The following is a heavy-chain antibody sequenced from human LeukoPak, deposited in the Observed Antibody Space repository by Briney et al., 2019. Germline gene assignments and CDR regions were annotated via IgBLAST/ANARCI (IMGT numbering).Heavy chain of an antibody. V-gene: IGHV3-21*01. Sequence: PGGSLRLSCAASGFTFSSYSMNWVRQAPGKGLEWVSSISGSNSYIYYADSMKGRFTISRDNAKNSLYLQMNSLRAEDTAVYYCAREREKWELPESIDYWGQGTLVTVSS. D-gene: IGHD1-26*01. CDR2: ISGSNSYI. CDR3: AREREKWELPESIDY. J-gene: IGHJ4*02. CDR1: GFTFSSYS.